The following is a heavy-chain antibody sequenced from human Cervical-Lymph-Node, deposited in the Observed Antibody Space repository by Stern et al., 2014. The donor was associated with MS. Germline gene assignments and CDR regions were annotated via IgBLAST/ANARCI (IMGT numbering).Heavy chain of an antibody. Sequence: VQLVQSGPEVKKPGASVKVSCKTSGNALTSFGIIWVRQAPGQGPEWMGWFRACTGNTNKAPRFHGRVTFTADTSTRTAYMALRSLTSDDTAIYYCARGDSSAWRGYGMDVWGQGTTVIVSS. J-gene: IGHJ6*02. CDR1: GNALTSFG. CDR3: ARGDSSAWRGYGMDV. CDR2: FRACTGNT. V-gene: IGHV1-18*01. D-gene: IGHD6-25*01.